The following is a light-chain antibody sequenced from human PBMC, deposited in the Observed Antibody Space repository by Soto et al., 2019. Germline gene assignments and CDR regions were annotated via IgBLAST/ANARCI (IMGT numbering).Light chain of an antibody. CDR2: DAS. CDR3: QQYSNPST. V-gene: IGKV1-33*01. J-gene: IGKJ5*01. Sequence: DTQMTQSPSSGSAPVGHTVTITCQASQDVSNYLNWYQQKLGQAPKLLIYDASNLATGVPSRFSGSGSGTDFSFTISSLQPEDFATYYCQQYSNPSTFGQGTRREIK. CDR1: QDVSNY.